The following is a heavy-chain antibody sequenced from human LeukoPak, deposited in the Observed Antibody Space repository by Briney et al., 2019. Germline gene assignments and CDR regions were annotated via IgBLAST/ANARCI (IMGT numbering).Heavy chain of an antibody. D-gene: IGHD3-16*01. CDR3: ATDFGGPPFSRFDP. V-gene: IGHV1-24*01. CDR2: LDPENGKT. Sequence: GASVKVSCKASGYTFTGYNMPWVRQAPGKGLEWRGGLDPENGKTIYAQKFQGRVTMTGDTSTDTAYMELSSLRSEDTAVYYCATDFGGPPFSRFDPWGQGTLVTVSS. CDR1: GYTFTGYN. J-gene: IGHJ5*02.